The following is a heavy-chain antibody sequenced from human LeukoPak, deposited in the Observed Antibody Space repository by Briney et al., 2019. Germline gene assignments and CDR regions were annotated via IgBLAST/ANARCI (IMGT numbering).Heavy chain of an antibody. D-gene: IGHD2-2*01. CDR1: GGSISSYY. CDR3: ARGYCSSTSCRWFDP. V-gene: IGHV4-59*08. Sequence: SETLSLTCTVSGGSISSYYWSWIRQPPGKGLEWIGYIYYSGSTNYNPSLKSRVTISVDTSKNQFSLKLSSVTAADTAVYYCARGYCSSTSCRWFDPWGQGTLVTVSS. J-gene: IGHJ5*02. CDR2: IYYSGST.